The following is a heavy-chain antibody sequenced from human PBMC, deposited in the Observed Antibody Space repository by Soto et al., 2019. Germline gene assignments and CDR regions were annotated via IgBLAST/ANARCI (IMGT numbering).Heavy chain of an antibody. J-gene: IGHJ1*01. D-gene: IGHD2-21*02. CDR1: GGPFSSYA. V-gene: IGHV1-69*06. CDR3: AREAAYCGGDCFGYFQH. Sequence: SGKVCFKASGGPFSSYAVSWVRQAPGQGLEWMGGIIPIFGTANCAQKFQGRVTITAYKSTSTAYMELSSLRSEDTAVYYCAREAAYCGGDCFGYFQHWAQGTMVTVSS. CDR2: IIPIFGTA.